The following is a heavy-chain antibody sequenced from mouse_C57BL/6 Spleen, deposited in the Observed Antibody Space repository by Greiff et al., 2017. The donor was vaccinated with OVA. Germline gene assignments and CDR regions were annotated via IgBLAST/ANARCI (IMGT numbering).Heavy chain of an antibody. CDR2: ISYDGSN. D-gene: IGHD3-1*01. CDR3: ARDSSPYFDY. V-gene: IGHV3-6*01. CDR1: GYSITSGYY. J-gene: IGHJ2*01. Sequence: EVQLQQSGPGLVKPSQSLSLTCSVTGYSITSGYYWNWIRQFPGNKLEWMGYISYDGSNNYNPSLKNRISITRDTSKNQFFLKLNSVTTEDTATYHCARDSSPYFDYWGQGTTLTVSS.